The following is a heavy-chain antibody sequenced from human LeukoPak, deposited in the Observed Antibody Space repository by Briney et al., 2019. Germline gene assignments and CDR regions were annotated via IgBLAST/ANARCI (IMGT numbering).Heavy chain of an antibody. CDR3: ARGVYSSGWYTYFGPNYYYYYYMDV. CDR1: GGTFSSYA. V-gene: IGHV1-69*13. J-gene: IGHJ6*03. Sequence: SVKVSCKASGGTFSSYAISWVRQAPGQGLEWMGGIIPIFGTANYAQKFQGRVTITADESTSTAYMELSSLRSEDTAVYYCARGVYSSGWYTYFGPNYYYYYYMDVWGKGTTVTISS. D-gene: IGHD6-19*01. CDR2: IIPIFGTA.